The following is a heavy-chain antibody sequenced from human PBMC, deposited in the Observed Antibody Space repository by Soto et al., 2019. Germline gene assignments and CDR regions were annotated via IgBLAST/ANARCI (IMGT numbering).Heavy chain of an antibody. CDR2: IYFTGST. Sequence: QLLLQESGPGLVKPSETLSLTCTVSGGSLSSGSFFWGWIRQPPGKGLEWIGHIYFTGSTSYSPALKSRVTMFVDTSKNKFSLRLTSVTAADTARYFCVRRDEVAGSQFDFWGQGTLVSVSS. J-gene: IGHJ4*02. V-gene: IGHV4-39*01. D-gene: IGHD6-19*01. CDR1: GGSLSSGSFF. CDR3: VRRDEVAGSQFDF.